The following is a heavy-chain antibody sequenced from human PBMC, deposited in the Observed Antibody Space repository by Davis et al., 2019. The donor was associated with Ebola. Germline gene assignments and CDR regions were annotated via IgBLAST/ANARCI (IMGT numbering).Heavy chain of an antibody. Sequence: SSVNVSCQASRGSFSSYTISWVRQAPGQGLEWMGRIIPILGIANYAQKFQGRVTITADKSTSTAYMELSSLRPEDTAVYYCAIMSGAIDYWGQGTLVTVSS. CDR2: IIPILGIA. J-gene: IGHJ4*02. CDR1: RGSFSSYT. V-gene: IGHV1-69*02. D-gene: IGHD1-26*01. CDR3: AIMSGAIDY.